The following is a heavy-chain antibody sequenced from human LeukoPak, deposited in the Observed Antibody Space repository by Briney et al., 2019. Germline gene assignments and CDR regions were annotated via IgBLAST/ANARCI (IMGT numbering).Heavy chain of an antibody. CDR3: AREGSDFWSGYLNWFDP. V-gene: IGHV3-7*01. CDR1: GFTFSSYW. D-gene: IGHD3-3*01. J-gene: IGHJ5*02. CDR2: IKQDGSEK. Sequence: GGSLRLSCAASGFTFSSYWMSWVRQAPGKGLEWVANIKQDGSEKYYVDSVKGRFTISRDNAKNSLYLQMNSLRAEDTAVYYCAREGSDFWSGYLNWFDPWGQGTLVTVPS.